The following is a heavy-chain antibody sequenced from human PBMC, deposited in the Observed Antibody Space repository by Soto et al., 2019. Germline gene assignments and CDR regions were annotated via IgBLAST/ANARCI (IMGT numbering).Heavy chain of an antibody. CDR2: VIPIFGTA. CDR1: GGTFSSYA. Sequence: QVQLVQSGAEVKKPGSSVKVSCKASGGTFSSYAISWVRQAPGQGLEWMGGVIPIFGTANYAQKFQGRVTITADESTRTGYMEPSSLRSEDTAVYYCARGYDSSGYYLHYWGQGTLVTVSS. J-gene: IGHJ4*02. D-gene: IGHD3-22*01. CDR3: ARGYDSSGYYLHY. V-gene: IGHV1-69*12.